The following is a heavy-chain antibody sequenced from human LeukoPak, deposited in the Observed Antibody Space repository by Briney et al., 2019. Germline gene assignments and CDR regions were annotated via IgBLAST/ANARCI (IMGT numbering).Heavy chain of an antibody. CDR1: GGSISSGDYY. V-gene: IGHV4-30-4*01. CDR2: IYYSGST. Sequence: SQTLSLTCTVSGGSISSGDYYWSWIRQPPGKGLEWIVYIYYSGSTYYNPSLKSRVTISVDTSKNQFSLKLSSVTAADTAVYYRARDKYQLLSYYGMDVWGKGTTVTVSS. J-gene: IGHJ6*04. CDR3: ARDKYQLLSYYGMDV. D-gene: IGHD2-2*01.